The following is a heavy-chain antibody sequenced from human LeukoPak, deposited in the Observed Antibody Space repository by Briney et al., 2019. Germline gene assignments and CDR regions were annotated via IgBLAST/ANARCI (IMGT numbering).Heavy chain of an antibody. Sequence: SETLSLTCAVSGVSITSYYWSWIRQPAGKGLEWIGRIYTSGSTNYNPSLKSRVTMSVDTSKNQFSLKLSSVTAADTAVYYCARYGGSGTYFFDYWGQGNLVTVSS. CDR1: GVSITSYY. V-gene: IGHV4-59*10. CDR3: ARYGGSGTYFFDY. CDR2: IYTSGST. J-gene: IGHJ4*02. D-gene: IGHD3-10*01.